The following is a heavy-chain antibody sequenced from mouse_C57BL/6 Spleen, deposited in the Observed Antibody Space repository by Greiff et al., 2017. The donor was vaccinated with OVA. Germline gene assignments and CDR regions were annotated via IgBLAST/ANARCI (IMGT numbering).Heavy chain of an antibody. V-gene: IGHV1-69*01. D-gene: IGHD1-1*01. J-gene: IGHJ2*01. CDR1: GYTFTSYW. Sequence: QVLLQQPGAELVMPGASVKLSCKASGYTFTSYWMHWVKQRPGQGLEWIGEIDPSDSYTNYNQKFKGKSTLTVDKSSSTAYMQLSSLTSEDSAVYYCARGSSYYYFDYWGQGTTLTVSS. CDR2: IDPSDSYT. CDR3: ARGSSYYYFDY.